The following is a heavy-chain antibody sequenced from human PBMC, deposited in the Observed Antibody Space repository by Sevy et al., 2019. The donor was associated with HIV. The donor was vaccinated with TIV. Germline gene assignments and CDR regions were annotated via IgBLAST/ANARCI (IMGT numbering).Heavy chain of an antibody. J-gene: IGHJ4*02. D-gene: IGHD2-2*01. Sequence: GESLKISCKGSGYTFSNYWIGWVRQMPGKGLEWMGVIYPGGSVTRYSPSFQGQVTMSADKSTSTAYLQWSSLKTSDTAIYYCAGYPIVVVPAAEYYFDYWGQGTLVTVSS. CDR1: GYTFSNYW. CDR2: IYPGGSVT. V-gene: IGHV5-51*01. CDR3: AGYPIVVVPAAEYYFDY.